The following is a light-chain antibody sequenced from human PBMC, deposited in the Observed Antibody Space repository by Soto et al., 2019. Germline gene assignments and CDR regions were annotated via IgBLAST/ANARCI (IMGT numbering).Light chain of an antibody. CDR1: SSDVGNYKY. J-gene: IGLJ3*02. CDR3: SSYSSSSTLVV. CDR2: EIN. V-gene: IGLV2-14*01. Sequence: QSALTQPASVSGSPGQSITISCTGTSSDVGNYKYVSWYQQHPGKAPKLIIYEINNRPSGVSNRFSGSKSGNTASLAISGLQAEDEADYYCSSYSSSSTLVVFGGGTKLTVL.